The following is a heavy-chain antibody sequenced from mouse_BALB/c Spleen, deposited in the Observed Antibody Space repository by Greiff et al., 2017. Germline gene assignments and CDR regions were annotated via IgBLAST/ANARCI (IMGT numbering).Heavy chain of an antibody. D-gene: IGHD4-1*01. V-gene: IGHV3-6*02. CDR3: ALTFYYAMDY. CDR2: ISYDGSN. J-gene: IGHJ4*01. CDR1: GYSITSGYY. Sequence: ESGPGLVKPSQSLSLTCSVTGYSITSGYYWNWIRQFPGNKLEWMGYISYDGSNNYNPSLKNRISITRDTSKNQFFLKLNSVTTEDTATYYCALTFYYAMDYWGQGTSVTVSS.